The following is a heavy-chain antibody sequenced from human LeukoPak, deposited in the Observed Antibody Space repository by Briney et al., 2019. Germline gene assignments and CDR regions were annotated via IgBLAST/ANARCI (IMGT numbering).Heavy chain of an antibody. CDR2: ISHDGSNE. Sequence: PGGSLRLSCAASGFSFGNYAMSWVRQAPGKGLEWMTVISHDGSNEYYVDSVKGRFTISRDNSKSTLYLQMNSLRAEDTAVYYCAKEGYYGSGSFPDSWGQGTLVTVSS. D-gene: IGHD3-10*01. J-gene: IGHJ4*02. CDR1: GFSFGNYA. CDR3: AKEGYYGSGSFPDS. V-gene: IGHV3-30*18.